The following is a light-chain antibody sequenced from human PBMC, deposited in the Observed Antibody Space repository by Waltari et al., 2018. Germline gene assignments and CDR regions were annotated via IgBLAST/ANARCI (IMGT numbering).Light chain of an antibody. CDR1: QSLLYSGDNKNY. V-gene: IGKV4-1*01. CDR3: QQDSRTPIT. J-gene: IGKJ5*01. CDR2: WTS. Sequence: IVMTQSPASLAVSLGERVTINFKSSQSLLYSGDNKNYLGWYKQKPGQPPEVLIYWTSTRASGVPDRFSGSGSGTDFTLTISSRQAEDVAVYYCQQDSRTPITFGQGTRLEIK.